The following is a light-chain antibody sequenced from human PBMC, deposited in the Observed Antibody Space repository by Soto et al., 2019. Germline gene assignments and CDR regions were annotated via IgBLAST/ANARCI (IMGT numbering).Light chain of an antibody. J-gene: IGKJ2*01. CDR3: LQAAQYSHVT. V-gene: IGKV2-24*01. CDR1: QSLVHSDGNTY. Sequence: VLTQTPLSSPVTLGQPASFSCRSSQSLVHSDGNTYLSWLHQRPGQPPRLLIYKISNRVSGVPDRFFGSGAWTEFTLRISSGEAEDDGSDYWLQAAQYSHVTFGQGTKLE. CDR2: KIS.